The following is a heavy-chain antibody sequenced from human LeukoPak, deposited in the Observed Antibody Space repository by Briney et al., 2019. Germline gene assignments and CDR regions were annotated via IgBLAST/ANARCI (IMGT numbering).Heavy chain of an antibody. CDR1: GFTFSSYA. Sequence: TGGSLRLSCSPSGFTFSSYAMSWVRQPPGKGLEWVSAIRGSGGSTYYAEFVRGGFTLSRDTSMNTLYLQMSSLRAKETAVNYCAKDLSCNHVWGRYRNSFDYWGQGTLVTVSS. CDR2: IRGSGGST. D-gene: IGHD3-16*02. J-gene: IGHJ4*02. V-gene: IGHV3-23*01. CDR3: AKDLSCNHVWGRYRNSFDY.